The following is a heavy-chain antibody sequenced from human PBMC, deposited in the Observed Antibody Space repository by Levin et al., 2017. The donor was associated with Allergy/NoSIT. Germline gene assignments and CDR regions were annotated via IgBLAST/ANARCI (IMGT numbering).Heavy chain of an antibody. D-gene: IGHD2-15*01. CDR3: VRYIVVVAAAYNWFDA. CDR2: IRQDGSDK. V-gene: IGHV3-7*01. CDR1: GFTFTDYW. Sequence: PGGSLRLSCAASGFTFTDYWMTWVRQAPGKGLEWVANIRQDGSDKYYVDSVKGRFTISRDNAKNSLYLQMNSLRAEDTAVYYCVRYIVVVAAAYNWFDAWGQGTLVTVSS. J-gene: IGHJ5*02.